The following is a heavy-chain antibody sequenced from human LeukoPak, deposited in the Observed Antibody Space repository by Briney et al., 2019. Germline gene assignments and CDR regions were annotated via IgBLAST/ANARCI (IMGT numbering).Heavy chain of an antibody. D-gene: IGHD6-13*01. Sequence: GESLQISCKASGYTFTNYWIGWVRQMPGKGLEWMGIIYPGDSDTRYSPSFQGQVTISADKSISTAYLQWSSLKASDTAMYYCARHSSSHNFDYWGQGTLVTVSS. J-gene: IGHJ4*02. V-gene: IGHV5-51*01. CDR2: IYPGDSDT. CDR3: ARHSSSHNFDY. CDR1: GYTFTNYW.